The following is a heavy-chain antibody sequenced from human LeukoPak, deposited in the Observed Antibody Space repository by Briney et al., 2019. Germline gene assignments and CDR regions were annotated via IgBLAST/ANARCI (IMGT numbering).Heavy chain of an antibody. CDR3: ARGWFGELLLN. D-gene: IGHD3-10*01. Sequence: ASVKVSCKASGGTFSSYAISWVRQATGQGLEWMGWMNPNSGNTGYAQKFQGRVTMTRNTSISTAYMELSSLRSEDTAVYYCARGWFGELLLNWGQGTLVTVSS. V-gene: IGHV1-8*02. CDR2: MNPNSGNT. J-gene: IGHJ4*02. CDR1: GGTFSSYA.